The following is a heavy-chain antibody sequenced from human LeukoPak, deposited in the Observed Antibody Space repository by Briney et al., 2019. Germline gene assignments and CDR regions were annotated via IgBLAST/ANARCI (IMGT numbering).Heavy chain of an antibody. CDR1: GYTFTRYW. D-gene: IGHD5-18*01. Sequence: KVSCKASGYTFTRYWIGWVRQMPGKGLEWMGIIYPGDSDTRYSPSFQGQVTISADKSISTAYLQWSSLKASDTAMYYCASEGRGYSYSYAFDIWGQGTMVTVSS. V-gene: IGHV5-51*01. CDR2: IYPGDSDT. J-gene: IGHJ3*02. CDR3: ASEGRGYSYSYAFDI.